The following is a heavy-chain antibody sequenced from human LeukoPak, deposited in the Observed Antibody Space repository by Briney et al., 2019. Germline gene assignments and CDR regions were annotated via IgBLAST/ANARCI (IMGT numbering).Heavy chain of an antibody. CDR3: ARDLYSSSSSFDY. D-gene: IGHD6-6*01. V-gene: IGHV4-4*07. CDR1: GASTSSFY. CDR2: IYTSGST. Sequence: SETLSLTCIVSGASTSSFYWSWVRQPAGKGLEWIGRIYTSGSTNYNPSLKSRVTISVDKSKNQFSLKLSSVTAADTAVYYCARDLYSSSSSFDYWGQGTLVTVSS. J-gene: IGHJ4*02.